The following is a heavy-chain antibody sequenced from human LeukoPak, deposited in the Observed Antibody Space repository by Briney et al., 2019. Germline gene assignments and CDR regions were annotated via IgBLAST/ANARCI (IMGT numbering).Heavy chain of an antibody. CDR3: VKQEVMLSWFDP. CDR1: GFTFSNYA. Sequence: QPGGSLRLSCAASGFTFSNYAMSWVRQAPGKGLEWVSGISAGGGSTYYADSVKGRFTISRANSKNTLYLQMNSLRAEDTAVYYCVKQEVMLSWFDPWGQGTLVTVSS. CDR2: ISAGGGST. D-gene: IGHD3-16*01. V-gene: IGHV3-23*01. J-gene: IGHJ5*02.